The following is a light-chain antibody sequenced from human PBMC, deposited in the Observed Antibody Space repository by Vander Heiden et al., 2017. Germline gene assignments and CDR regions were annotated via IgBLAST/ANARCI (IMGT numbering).Light chain of an antibody. Sequence: DIQMTPSPSSLSASVRDQVTITGQASTDISNYLNWYQQKPGKAPKLLIYDASNLETGVPSRFSGSGSGTDFTFTISSLQPEDIATYYCQQYDNLPLTFGGGTKVEIK. CDR2: DAS. J-gene: IGKJ4*01. V-gene: IGKV1-33*01. CDR3: QQYDNLPLT. CDR1: TDISNY.